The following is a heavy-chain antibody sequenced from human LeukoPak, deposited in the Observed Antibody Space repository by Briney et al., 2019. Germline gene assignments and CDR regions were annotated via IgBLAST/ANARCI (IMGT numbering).Heavy chain of an antibody. CDR3: AKDKMKGSGSPQGYYGMDV. V-gene: IGHV3-30-3*01. CDR2: ISYDGSNK. J-gene: IGHJ6*02. CDR1: GFTFSSYA. D-gene: IGHD3-10*01. Sequence: GGSLRLSCAASGFTFSSYAMHWVRQAPGKGLEWVAVISYDGSNKYYADSVKGRFTISRNNSKNTLYLQMNSLRAEDTAVYYCAKDKMKGSGSPQGYYGMDVWGQGTTVTVSS.